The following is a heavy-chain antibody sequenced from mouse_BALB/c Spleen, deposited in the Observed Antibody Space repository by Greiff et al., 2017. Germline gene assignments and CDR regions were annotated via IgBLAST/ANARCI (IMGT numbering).Heavy chain of an antibody. V-gene: IGHV5-6-3*01. CDR2: INSNGGST. D-gene: IGHD2-4*01. J-gene: IGHJ4*01. CDR3: AREPLYYDYEMDY. Sequence: EVQVVESGGGLVQPGGSLKLSCAASGFTFSSYGMSWVRQTPDKRLELVATINSNGGSTYYPDSVKGRFTISRDNAKNTLYLQMSSLKSEDTAMYYCAREPLYYDYEMDYWGQGTSVTVSS. CDR1: GFTFSSYG.